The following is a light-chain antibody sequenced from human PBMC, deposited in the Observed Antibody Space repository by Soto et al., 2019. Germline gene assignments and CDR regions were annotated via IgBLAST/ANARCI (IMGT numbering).Light chain of an antibody. J-gene: IGKJ1*01. CDR3: QQYDDWPPG. Sequence: EVVMTQSPAAVSVSPGERATLSCRASQSVGSNLAWYQQIPGQPPRLFIYGASTRATGVPARFSGSGSGTEFPLTISSLQSEDFAIYYCQQYDDWPPGFGQGTKVEIK. CDR2: GAS. CDR1: QSVGSN. V-gene: IGKV3-15*01.